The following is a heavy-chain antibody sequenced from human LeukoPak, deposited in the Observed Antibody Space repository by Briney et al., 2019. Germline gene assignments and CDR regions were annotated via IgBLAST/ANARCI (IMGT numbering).Heavy chain of an antibody. CDR2: ISAYNGNT. V-gene: IGHV1-18*01. CDR3: AKSTYYDFWSGSRSYYYMDV. J-gene: IGHJ6*03. CDR1: GYTFTSYG. Sequence: ASVKVSCKASGYTFTSYGISWVRQAPGQGLEWMGWISAYNGNTNYAQKLQGRVTMTTDTSTSTAYMELSSLRSEDTAVYYCAKSTYYDFWSGSRSYYYMDVWGKGTTVTVSS. D-gene: IGHD3-3*01.